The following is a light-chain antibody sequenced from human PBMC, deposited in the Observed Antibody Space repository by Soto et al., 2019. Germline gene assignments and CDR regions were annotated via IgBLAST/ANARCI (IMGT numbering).Light chain of an antibody. CDR1: SSDVGGYDY. Sequence: PGQSVTISCTGTSSDVGGYDYVSWYQHHPGTAPKLMIYDVSMRPSGVPDRFSGSKSGSTASLTISGLQAEDEGDYYCCSYAGSYTFYVFGTGTKVTVL. J-gene: IGLJ1*01. V-gene: IGLV2-11*01. CDR3: CSYAGSYTFYV. CDR2: DVS.